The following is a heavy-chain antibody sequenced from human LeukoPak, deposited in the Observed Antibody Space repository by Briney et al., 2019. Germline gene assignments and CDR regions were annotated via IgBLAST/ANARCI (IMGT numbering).Heavy chain of an antibody. J-gene: IGHJ4*02. Sequence: SVKVSCKASGGTFSSYAIGWVRQAPGQGLEWMGGIIPIFGTANYAQKFQGRVAITADESASTAYMELSSLRSEDTAVYYCARGVVKWELLACLDYWGQGTLVTVSS. V-gene: IGHV1-69*01. D-gene: IGHD1-26*01. CDR3: ARGVVKWELLACLDY. CDR1: GGTFSSYA. CDR2: IIPIFGTA.